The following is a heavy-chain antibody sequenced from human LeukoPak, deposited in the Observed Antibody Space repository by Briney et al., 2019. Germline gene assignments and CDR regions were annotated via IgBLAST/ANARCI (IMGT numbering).Heavy chain of an antibody. CDR1: GFTFSSYS. J-gene: IGHJ5*02. Sequence: GGSLRLSCAASGFTFSSYSMNWVRQAPGKGLEWVSSISSSSSYIYYADSVKGRFTISRDNAKNSLYLQMNSLRAEDTAVYYCARLYSTTSQYYDFWSGYYWFDPWGQGTLVTVSS. D-gene: IGHD3-3*01. V-gene: IGHV3-21*01. CDR3: ARLYSTTSQYYDFWSGYYWFDP. CDR2: ISSSSSYI.